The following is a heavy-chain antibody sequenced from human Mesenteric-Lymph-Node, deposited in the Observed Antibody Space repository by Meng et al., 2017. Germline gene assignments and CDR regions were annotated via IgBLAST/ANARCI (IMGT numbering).Heavy chain of an antibody. Sequence: QVHLLQSGPEGKKPGASVRVSCEASGYTFASYGISWLRQAPGQGLEWMGWFVNNVDTYSAQKFQGRVTMTTDTHTSTAFMELRSLRSDDTAVYYCARGTPGRSYSDYWGQGTLVTVSS. CDR1: GYTFASYG. V-gene: IGHV1-18*01. D-gene: IGHD3-10*01. J-gene: IGHJ4*02. CDR3: ARGTPGRSYSDY. CDR2: FVNNVDT.